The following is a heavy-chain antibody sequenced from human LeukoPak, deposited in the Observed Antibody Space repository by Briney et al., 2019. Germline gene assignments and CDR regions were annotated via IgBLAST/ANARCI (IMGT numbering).Heavy chain of an antibody. CDR2: ISSSSAYI. J-gene: IGHJ4*02. CDR3: ARDPMAYCSSTSCGGLDY. Sequence: PGGSLRLSCAGAGFTFSTHTINWVRQAPGKGLEWVSSISSSSAYIYYADSVKGRFTISRNNAKNSLYLQMNSLRAEDTAVYYCARDPMAYCSSTSCGGLDYWGQGTLVTVSS. CDR1: GFTFSTHT. V-gene: IGHV3-21*01. D-gene: IGHD2-2*01.